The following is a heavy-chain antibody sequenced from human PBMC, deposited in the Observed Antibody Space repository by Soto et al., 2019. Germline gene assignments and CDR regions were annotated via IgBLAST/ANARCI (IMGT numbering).Heavy chain of an antibody. V-gene: IGHV3-30*18. D-gene: IGHD1-7*01. CDR3: AKDHQTYNWDYLFDS. CDR1: GFTFSIND. Sequence: VGSMRLSCAASGFTFSINDMHWVRQAPGRGLEWVAVISNDGNNKYYADSVKGRFTLSRDNSKSMVYLQMDSLRVEDTAVYFCAKDHQTYNWDYLFDSWGPGTLVTVSS. J-gene: IGHJ4*02. CDR2: ISNDGNNK.